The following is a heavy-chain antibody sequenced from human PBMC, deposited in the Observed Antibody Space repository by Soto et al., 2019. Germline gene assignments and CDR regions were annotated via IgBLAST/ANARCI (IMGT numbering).Heavy chain of an antibody. CDR2: MNPNNGNT. D-gene: IGHD7-27*01. V-gene: IGHV1-8*01. J-gene: IGHJ4*02. Sequence: ASVKVSCKAAAYTFTSYDINWVRQATGQDFEWMGWMNPNNGNTAYAQKFQGRVTMTRDTSKSTAFMELSSLTSEDTAVYYCARGPRNWGVNYWGQGTLVTVSS. CDR3: ARGPRNWGVNY. CDR1: AYTFTSYD.